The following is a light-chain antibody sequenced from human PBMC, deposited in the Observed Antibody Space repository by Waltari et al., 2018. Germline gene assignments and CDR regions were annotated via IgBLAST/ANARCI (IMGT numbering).Light chain of an antibody. Sequence: ASVGDRVTITCRASQSISNYLNWYQQKPGRAPKILIYAASSLQSGVPSRFSGSGSGTDFTLTISSLQPEDFATYYCQQSSITPKTFGQGTRLEIK. CDR3: QQSSITPKT. J-gene: IGKJ5*01. CDR1: QSISNY. CDR2: AAS. V-gene: IGKV1-39*01.